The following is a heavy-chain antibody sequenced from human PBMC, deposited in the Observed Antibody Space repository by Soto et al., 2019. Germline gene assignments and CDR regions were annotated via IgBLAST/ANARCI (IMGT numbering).Heavy chain of an antibody. CDR3: ASGEAAGTYYYYGMDV. J-gene: IGHJ6*02. V-gene: IGHV1-18*01. CDR1: GYTFTSYG. D-gene: IGHD6-13*01. Sequence: QVQLVQSGAEVKKPGASVKASCKASGYTFTSYGISWVRQAPGQGLEWMGWISAYNGNTNYAQKLQGRVTMTTDTSTSTAYMELRSLRSDDTAVYYCASGEAAGTYYYYGMDVWGQGTTVTVSS. CDR2: ISAYNGNT.